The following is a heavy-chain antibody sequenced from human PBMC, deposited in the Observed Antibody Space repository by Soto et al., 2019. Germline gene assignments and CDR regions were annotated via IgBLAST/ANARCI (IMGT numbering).Heavy chain of an antibody. Sequence: QVHLVQSGAEVKKPGASVKVSCKASGYTLTRYGITWVRQAPGQGLEWMGSISAYNANTNYAQKLQGRLTMTTDTCTSTAYMELRSLTSDDTAVYYCAREVFRYFDLWGRGTLVSVSS. V-gene: IGHV1-18*01. CDR2: ISAYNANT. D-gene: IGHD1-20*01. CDR1: GYTLTRYG. J-gene: IGHJ2*01. CDR3: AREVFRYFDL.